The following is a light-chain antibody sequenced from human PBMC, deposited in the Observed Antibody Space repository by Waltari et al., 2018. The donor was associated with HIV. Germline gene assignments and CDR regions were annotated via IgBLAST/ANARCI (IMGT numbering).Light chain of an antibody. V-gene: IGLV1-44*01. CDR2: SNN. Sequence: QSVLTQPPSASGTPGQRVTISCSGSSSNIGSNTVNCYQQLPGTAPKLLIYSNNQRPSGVPDRVFGSKSGTSASLAISGLQSEDEADYYCAAWDDSLNGPGVVFGGGTKLTVL. J-gene: IGLJ2*01. CDR1: SSNIGSNT. CDR3: AAWDDSLNGPGVV.